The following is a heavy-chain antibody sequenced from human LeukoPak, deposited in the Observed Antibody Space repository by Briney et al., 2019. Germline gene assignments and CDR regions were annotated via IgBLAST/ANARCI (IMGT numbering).Heavy chain of an antibody. D-gene: IGHD1-26*01. CDR1: GFTISSYA. J-gene: IGHJ4*02. CDR3: AISKSGSYNN. V-gene: IGHV3-23*01. Sequence: GGSLRLSCAASGFTISSYAMSWVRQGPGKGLEWVSAISGSGGSTYYADSVKGRFTISRDNSKNTLYLQVNSLRAEDTAVYYCAISKSGSYNNWGQGTLVTVSS. CDR2: ISGSGGST.